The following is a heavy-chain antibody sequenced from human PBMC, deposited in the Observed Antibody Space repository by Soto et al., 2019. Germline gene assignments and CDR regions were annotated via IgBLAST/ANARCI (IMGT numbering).Heavy chain of an antibody. V-gene: IGHV3-74*01. CDR1: GFDFTNSW. J-gene: IGHJ4*02. Sequence: EVQLVESGGGLVQPGGSLRLSCAASGFDFTNSWMHSVRQAPGKGLVWVSHVNSDGSITTYADSVKGRFTISRDNAKNTVYLQMNSLRVEDTAVYYCTSDQRYSSAVWGQGTLVTVSS. D-gene: IGHD5-18*01. CDR3: TSDQRYSSAV. CDR2: VNSDGSIT.